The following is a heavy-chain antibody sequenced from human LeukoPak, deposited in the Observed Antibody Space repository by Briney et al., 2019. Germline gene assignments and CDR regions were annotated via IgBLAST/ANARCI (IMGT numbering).Heavy chain of an antibody. CDR3: ARGSPTYLEWLSTFDY. Sequence: PSQTLSLTCTVSGRSISSVSYHWSWIRQPAGKGLEWIGPYYTSGSTNYNPSIKSRVTISVDTSKNQFSLKLSSVTAADTAVYYCARGSPTYLEWLSTFDYWGQGTLVTVSS. D-gene: IGHD3-3*01. CDR1: GRSISSVSYH. V-gene: IGHV4-61*02. CDR2: YYTSGST. J-gene: IGHJ4*02.